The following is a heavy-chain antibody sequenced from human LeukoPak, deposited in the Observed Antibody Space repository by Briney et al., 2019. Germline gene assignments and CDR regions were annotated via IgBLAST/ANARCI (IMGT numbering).Heavy chain of an antibody. CDR3: ARHNARLRVWIGEVDF. CDR1: GGSISSYY. CDR2: IYYSGST. Sequence: PSETLSLTCTVSGGSISSYYWSWIRQPPGKGLEWIGYIYYSGSTNYNPSLKSRVTISVDTPKNQFSLMLSSVTAADTAVYYCARHNARLRVWIGEVDFWGQGALVTVSS. V-gene: IGHV4-59*08. D-gene: IGHD3-10*01. J-gene: IGHJ4*02.